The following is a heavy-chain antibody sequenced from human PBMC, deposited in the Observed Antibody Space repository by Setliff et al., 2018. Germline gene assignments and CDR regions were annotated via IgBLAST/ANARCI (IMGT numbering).Heavy chain of an antibody. D-gene: IGHD7-27*01. Sequence: PSQTLSLTCAISGDSVSSNGAAWNWIRQSPSGGLEWLGRTFYRSKWYYDYALSAKSRITVNPDTSKNQFSLHLNSVTPEDTAVYYCARDSELGLDALDIWGQGTMVTVSS. V-gene: IGHV6-1*01. CDR3: ARDSELGLDALDI. J-gene: IGHJ3*02. CDR2: TFYRSKWYY. CDR1: GDSVSSNGAA.